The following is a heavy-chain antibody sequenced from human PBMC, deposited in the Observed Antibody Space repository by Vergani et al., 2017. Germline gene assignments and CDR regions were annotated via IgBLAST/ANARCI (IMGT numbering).Heavy chain of an antibody. V-gene: IGHV3-48*03. CDR1: GFTFSSYE. CDR2: ISSSGSTI. J-gene: IGHJ3*02. CDR3: AREGSWHAFDI. D-gene: IGHD2-15*01. Sequence: EVQLVESGGGLVQPGGSLRLSCAASGFTFSSYEMNWVRQAPGKGLEWVSYISSSGSTIYYADSAKGRFTISRNNAKNSLDLHMNSLRAEDTAVYYCAREGSWHAFDIWGQGRMVTDSS.